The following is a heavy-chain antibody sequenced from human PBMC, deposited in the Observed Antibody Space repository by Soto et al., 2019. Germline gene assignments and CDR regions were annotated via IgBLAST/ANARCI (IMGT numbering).Heavy chain of an antibody. J-gene: IGHJ1*01. V-gene: IGHV3-15*01. D-gene: IGHD2-21*01. CDR2: IKSKTDGGTT. CDR1: GFTFSNAW. CDR3: TTGVLAYCGGDCYPDDAEYFQH. Sequence: GESLKISCAASGFTFSNAWMSWVRQAPGKGLEWVGRIKSKTDGGTTDYAAPVKGRFTISRDDSKNTLYLQMNSLKTEDTAVYYCTTGVLAYCGGDCYPDDAEYFQHWGQGTLVTVSS.